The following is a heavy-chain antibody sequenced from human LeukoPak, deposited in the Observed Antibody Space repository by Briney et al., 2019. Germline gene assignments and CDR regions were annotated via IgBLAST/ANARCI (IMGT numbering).Heavy chain of an antibody. CDR3: ARAPTYSSSWYGKYYYYYGMDV. Sequence: SETLSLTCTVSGGSISSGDYYWSWIRQLPGKGLEWIGYMYYSGSTYYNPSLKSRITISIDTSKNQFSLELSSVTAADTAVYYCARAPTYSSSWYGKYYYYYGMDVWGQGTTVTVSS. CDR2: MYYSGST. CDR1: GGSISSGDYY. V-gene: IGHV4-30-4*08. D-gene: IGHD6-13*01. J-gene: IGHJ6*02.